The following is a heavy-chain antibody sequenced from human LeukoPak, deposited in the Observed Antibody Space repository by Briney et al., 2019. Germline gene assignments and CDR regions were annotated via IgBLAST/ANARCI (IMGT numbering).Heavy chain of an antibody. CDR2: IIPIFGTA. V-gene: IGHV1-69*13. CDR3: ARDTGGYDSSYFYSYYMDV. J-gene: IGHJ6*03. D-gene: IGHD5-12*01. Sequence: SVKVSCKASGGTFSSYAISWVRQAPGQGLEWMGGIIPIFGTANYAQKFQGRVTITADESTSTAYMELSSLRSEDTAVYYCARDTGGYDSSYFYSYYMDVWGKGTTVTISS. CDR1: GGTFSSYA.